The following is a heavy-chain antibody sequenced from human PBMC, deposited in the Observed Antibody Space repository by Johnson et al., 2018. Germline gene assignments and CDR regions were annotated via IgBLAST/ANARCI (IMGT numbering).Heavy chain of an antibody. Sequence: QLVESGPEVKKPGTSVKVSCKASGFTFTSSAVQWVRQARGQRLEWIGWIVVCSGNTNYAQKFQERVTITRDMSTSTAYMELSSLRPEDTAVYYCAASAAAGHYYYYGMDVWGQGTTVTVSS. V-gene: IGHV1-58*01. J-gene: IGHJ6*02. CDR2: IVVCSGNT. D-gene: IGHD6-13*01. CDR3: AASAAAGHYYYYGMDV. CDR1: GFTFTSSA.